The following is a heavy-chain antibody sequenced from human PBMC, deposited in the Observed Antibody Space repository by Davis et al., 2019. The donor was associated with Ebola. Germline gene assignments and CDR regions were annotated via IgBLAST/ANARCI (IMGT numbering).Heavy chain of an antibody. J-gene: IGHJ4*02. D-gene: IGHD4-17*01. CDR3: AKDIYVDYEGYFDY. Sequence: GESLKISCAASGFTFSSYGMHWVRQAPGKGLEWVAVISYDGSNKYYADSVKGRFTISRDNSKNTLYLQMNSLRAEDTALYYCAKDIYVDYEGYFDYWGQGTLVTVSS. CDR1: GFTFSSYG. V-gene: IGHV3-30*18. CDR2: ISYDGSNK.